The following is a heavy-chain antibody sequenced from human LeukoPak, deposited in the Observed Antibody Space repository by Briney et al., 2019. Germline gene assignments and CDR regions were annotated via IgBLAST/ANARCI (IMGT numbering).Heavy chain of an antibody. V-gene: IGHV4-34*01. J-gene: IGHJ4*02. CDR1: GVSFDDYY. CDR3: TRMTTGHDY. D-gene: IGHD4-17*01. CDR2: VNHSGYT. Sequence: NPSETLSLTCGVSGVSFDDYYWSWVRQTPGKGLEWLGEVNHSGYTNDSPSLKSRVTLSIDTSRKQFSLNLRSVTVADAGIYYCTRMTTGHDYWGQGTLVTVSS.